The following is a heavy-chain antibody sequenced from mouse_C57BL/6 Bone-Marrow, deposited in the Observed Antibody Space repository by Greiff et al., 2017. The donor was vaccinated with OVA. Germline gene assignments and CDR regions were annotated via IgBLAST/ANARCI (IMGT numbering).Heavy chain of an antibody. V-gene: IGHV1-26*01. CDR3: ARRTTTTVVATGGYFDV. CDR2: INPNNGGT. J-gene: IGHJ1*03. CDR1: GYTFTDYY. Sequence: VQLQHSGPELVKPGASVKISCKASGYTFTDYYMNWVKQSHGKSLEWIGDINPNNGGTSYNQKFKGKATLTVDKSSSTAYMELRSLTSEDSAVYYCARRTTTTVVATGGYFDVWGTGTTVTVSS. D-gene: IGHD1-1*01.